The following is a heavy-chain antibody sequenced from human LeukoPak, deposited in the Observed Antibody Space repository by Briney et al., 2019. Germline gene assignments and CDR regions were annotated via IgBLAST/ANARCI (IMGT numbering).Heavy chain of an antibody. J-gene: IGHJ4*02. CDR2: ISGSGGST. V-gene: IGHV3-23*01. D-gene: IGHD3-3*01. Sequence: GASLRLSCAASGFTFSSYAMNWVRQAPGKGPEWVSLISGSGGSTYYADSVKGRFTISRDNAKNSLYLQMNSLRAEDTAVYYCAREYRFLEWLLYDYFDYWGQGTLVTVSS. CDR1: GFTFSSYA. CDR3: AREYRFLEWLLYDYFDY.